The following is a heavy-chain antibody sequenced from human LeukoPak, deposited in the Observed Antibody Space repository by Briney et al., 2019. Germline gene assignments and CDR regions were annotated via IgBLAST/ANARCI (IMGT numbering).Heavy chain of an antibody. J-gene: IGHJ4*02. CDR2: IYYSGIT. D-gene: IGHD3-22*01. Sequence: SETLSLTCPVSGDSTITSSYYWGWIRQPPGKGLEWLGSIYYSGITHYNPSLKRRVTIYVDTSRDQFSLHLYSVTAADTAVFYCERSDYYDYRQIDIWGQGSLVTVSS. CDR3: ERSDYYDYRQIDI. V-gene: IGHV4-39*01. CDR1: GDSTITSSYY.